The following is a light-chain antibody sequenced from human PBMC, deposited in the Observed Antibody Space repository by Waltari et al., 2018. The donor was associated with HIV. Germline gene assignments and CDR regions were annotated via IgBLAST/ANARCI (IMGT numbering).Light chain of an antibody. CDR2: QAT. CDR1: TLGDNY. J-gene: IGLJ2*01. Sequence: SYELTQPPSVSVSPGLTASVTCSGDTLGDNYVCWSQPKPSQSTVLGIHQATKRPSGIPAPFSRLHSGNTAPLTISGTQAVDEAYYYCQAWDNSTAVFGGGTQLTVL. V-gene: IGLV3-1*01. CDR3: QAWDNSTAV.